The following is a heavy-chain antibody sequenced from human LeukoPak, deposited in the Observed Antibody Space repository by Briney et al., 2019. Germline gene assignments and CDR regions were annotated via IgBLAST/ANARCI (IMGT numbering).Heavy chain of an antibody. CDR3: ARKGKQHFQFDP. Sequence: SETLSLTCAVYGGSFSSYYWSWIRQPPGKGLEWIGEINHSGSTNYNPSLKSRVTISVDTSKNQFSLKLSSVTAADTAVYYCARKGKQHFQFDPWGQGTLVTVSS. V-gene: IGHV4-34*01. CDR2: INHSGST. J-gene: IGHJ5*02. D-gene: IGHD6-13*01. CDR1: GGSFSSYY.